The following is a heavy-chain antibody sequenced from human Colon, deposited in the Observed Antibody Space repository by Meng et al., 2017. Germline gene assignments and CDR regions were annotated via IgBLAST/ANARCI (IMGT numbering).Heavy chain of an antibody. Sequence: GQATERGPGLLEPLGTLPLTCDVSGDSVSSYNWWTWVRQPPGKGLEWIGEINRHGNTNYNPSFKSRVTMSVDTSKNQFSLRLNSVTAADTAVYYCARDHHLRGNFDDYWFDPWGQGILVTVSS. D-gene: IGHD4-17*01. CDR2: INRHGNT. CDR1: GDSVSSYNW. V-gene: IGHV4-4*02. J-gene: IGHJ5*02. CDR3: ARDHHLRGNFDDYWFDP.